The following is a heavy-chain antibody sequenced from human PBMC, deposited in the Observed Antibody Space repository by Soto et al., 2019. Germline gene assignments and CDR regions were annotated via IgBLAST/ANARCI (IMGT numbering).Heavy chain of an antibody. CDR1: GYSFTSYW. V-gene: IGHV5-51*01. CDR2: IYPGDSDT. CDR3: ARLGYYDILTGYFDP. Sequence: GESLKISCKGSGYSFTSYWIGWVRQMPGKGLEWMGIIYPGDSDTRYSPSFQGQVTTSADKSISTAYLQWSSLKASDTAMYYCARLGYYDILTGYFDPWGQGTLVTVSS. D-gene: IGHD3-9*01. J-gene: IGHJ5*02.